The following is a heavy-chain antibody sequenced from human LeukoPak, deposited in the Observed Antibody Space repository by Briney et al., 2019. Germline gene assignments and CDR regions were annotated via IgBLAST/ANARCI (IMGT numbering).Heavy chain of an antibody. V-gene: IGHV7-4-1*02. CDR3: ARGTRYSYGYYYYYGMDV. Sequence: GALVKVSCKASGCTFTSYAMNWVRLAPGQGLEWMGWINTNTGNPTYAQGFTGRFVFSLDTSVSTAYLQISSLKAEDTAVYYCARGTRYSYGYYYYYGMDVWGQGTTVTVSS. J-gene: IGHJ6*02. CDR1: GCTFTSYA. D-gene: IGHD5-18*01. CDR2: INTNTGNP.